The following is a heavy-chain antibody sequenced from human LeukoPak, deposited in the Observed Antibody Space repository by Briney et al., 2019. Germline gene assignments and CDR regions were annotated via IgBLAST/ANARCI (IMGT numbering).Heavy chain of an antibody. Sequence: PGGSLRLSCAASGFTFSSYSMNWVRQAPGKGLEWVSYLSSSSSTIYYADSVKGRFTISRDNAKNSLYLQMNSLRAEDTAVYYCAREYSSSSGRAFDIWGQGTMVPSLQ. CDR2: LSSSSSTI. CDR3: AREYSSSSGRAFDI. V-gene: IGHV3-48*01. D-gene: IGHD6-6*01. CDR1: GFTFSSYS. J-gene: IGHJ3*02.